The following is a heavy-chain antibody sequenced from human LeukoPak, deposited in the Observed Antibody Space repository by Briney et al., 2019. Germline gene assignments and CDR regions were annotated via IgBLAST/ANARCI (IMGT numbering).Heavy chain of an antibody. CDR2: IWYDGSNK. V-gene: IGHV3-33*01. J-gene: IGHJ4*02. D-gene: IGHD6-13*01. CDR1: GFTFSSYG. CDR3: AALTGDSSFLTLFDY. Sequence: PGRSLRLSCAASGFTFSSYGMHWVRQAPGKGLEWVAVIWYDGSNKYYADSVKGRFTISRDNSKNTLYLQMNSLRTEDTAVYYCAALTGDSSFLTLFDYWGQGTLVTVSS.